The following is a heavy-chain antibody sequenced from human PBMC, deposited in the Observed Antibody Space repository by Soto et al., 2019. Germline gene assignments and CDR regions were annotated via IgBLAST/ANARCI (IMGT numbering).Heavy chain of an antibody. Sequence: QVQLQESGPGLVKPSETLSLTCTVSGGSISSYYWSWIRQPPGKGLEWIGYIYYSGSTNYNPSLKRRFTISVDTSKNQFSLKLSSVTAADTAVYYCARRPTVNSCWRLDPWGQGTLVTVSS. J-gene: IGHJ5*02. V-gene: IGHV4-59*01. CDR2: IYYSGST. CDR1: GGSISSYY. CDR3: ARRPTVNSCWRLDP. D-gene: IGHD4-17*01.